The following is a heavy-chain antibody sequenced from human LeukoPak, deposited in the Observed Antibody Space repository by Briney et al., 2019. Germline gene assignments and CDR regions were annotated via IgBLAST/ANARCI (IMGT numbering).Heavy chain of an antibody. CDR2: IYHSGST. V-gene: IGHV4-38-2*02. Sequence: SETLSLTCTVSGYSISSGYYWGWIRQPPGKGLEWIGSIYHSGSTYYNPSLKSRVTISVDTSKNQFSLKLSSVTAADTAVYYCARGGRTTVTTPTRGRFDPWGQGALVTVSS. CDR1: GYSISSGYY. J-gene: IGHJ5*02. CDR3: ARGGRTTVTTPTRGRFDP. D-gene: IGHD4-17*01.